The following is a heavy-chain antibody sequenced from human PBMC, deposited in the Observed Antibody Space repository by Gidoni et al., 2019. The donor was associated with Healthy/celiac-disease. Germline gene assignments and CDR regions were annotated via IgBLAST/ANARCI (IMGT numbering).Heavy chain of an antibody. CDR3: AREGEPAPGMDV. Sequence: QVQLVESGGGVVEPGRSLRLSCAASGFTFSSYGMHWVRQAPGKGLEWVAVIWYDGSNKYYADSVKGRFTISRDNSKNTLYLQMNSLRAEDTAVYYCAREGEPAPGMDVWGQGTTVTVSS. J-gene: IGHJ6*02. CDR2: IWYDGSNK. CDR1: GFTFSSYG. V-gene: IGHV3-33*01.